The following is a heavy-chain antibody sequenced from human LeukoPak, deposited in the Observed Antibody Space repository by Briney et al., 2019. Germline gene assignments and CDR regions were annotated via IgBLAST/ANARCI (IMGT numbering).Heavy chain of an antibody. J-gene: IGHJ3*02. CDR3: ARLQFPYDSWSGYYRNAFDI. Sequence: SETLSLTCAVYGGSFSGYYWSWIRQPPGKGLEWIGEINHSGSTNYNPSLKSRVTISVDTSKNQFSLKLSSVTAADTAVHYCARLQFPYDSWSGYYRNAFDIWGQGTMVTVSS. CDR1: GGSFSGYY. CDR2: INHSGST. D-gene: IGHD3-3*01. V-gene: IGHV4-34*01.